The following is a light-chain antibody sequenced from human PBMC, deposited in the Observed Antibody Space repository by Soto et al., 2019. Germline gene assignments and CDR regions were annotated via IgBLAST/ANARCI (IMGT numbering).Light chain of an antibody. CDR2: AAS. CDR1: QGIRND. J-gene: IGKJ1*01. V-gene: IGKV1-6*01. Sequence: IQMTQSPSTLSASVGDRVTITCRASQGIRNDLGWFQQKPGKAPNLLIYAASSLQSGVPSRFSGSGSGTDFSLTISSLQPEDFATYYCLQDHNYPWTFGQGTKVDIK. CDR3: LQDHNYPWT.